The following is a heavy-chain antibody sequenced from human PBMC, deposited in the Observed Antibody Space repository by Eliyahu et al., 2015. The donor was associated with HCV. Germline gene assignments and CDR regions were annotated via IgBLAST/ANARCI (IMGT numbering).Heavy chain of an antibody. Sequence: EVQLLESGGGLVQPGGSLRLXCAASGFXFSXYAMSWVRQAPGKGLEWVSAISGSGGSTYYADSVKGRFTISRDNSKNTLYLQMNSLRAEDTAVYYCAKTTYDYIWGPHYFDYWGQGTLVTVSS. V-gene: IGHV3-23*01. D-gene: IGHD3-16*01. J-gene: IGHJ4*02. CDR3: AKTTYDYIWGPHYFDY. CDR1: GFXFSXYA. CDR2: ISGSGGST.